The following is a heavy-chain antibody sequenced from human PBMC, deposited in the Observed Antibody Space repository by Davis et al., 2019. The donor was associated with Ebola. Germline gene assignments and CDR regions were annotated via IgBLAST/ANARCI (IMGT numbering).Heavy chain of an antibody. CDR1: GGSISSSNW. V-gene: IGHV4-4*02. Sequence: PSETLSLTCAVSGGSISSSNWWSWVRQPPGKGLEWIGEIYHSGSTNYNPSLKSRVTISVDKSKNQFSLKLSSVTAADTAVYYCARGRGYSGHKLGYFDYWGQGTLVTVSS. CDR3: ARGRGYSGHKLGYFDY. J-gene: IGHJ4*02. CDR2: IYHSGST. D-gene: IGHD5-12*01.